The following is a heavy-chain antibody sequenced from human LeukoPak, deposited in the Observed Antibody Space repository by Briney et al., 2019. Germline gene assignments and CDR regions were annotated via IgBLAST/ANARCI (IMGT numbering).Heavy chain of an antibody. V-gene: IGHV4-30-4*01. J-gene: IGHJ4*02. CDR2: IYYSGST. Sequence: SQTLSLTCTVSGGSITSGDYYWSWIRQPPGKGLEWIGYIYYSGSTHYNPSLKSRVTISVDTSKTQFSLNLSSVTVADTAVYYCARGGGILTAYSFGYWGQGTLVTVSS. CDR1: GGSITSGDYY. D-gene: IGHD3-9*01. CDR3: ARGGGILTAYSFGY.